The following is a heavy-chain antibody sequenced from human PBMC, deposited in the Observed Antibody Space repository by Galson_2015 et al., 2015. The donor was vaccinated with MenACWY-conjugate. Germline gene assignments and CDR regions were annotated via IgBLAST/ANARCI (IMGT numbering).Heavy chain of an antibody. V-gene: IGHV6-1*01. CDR3: ARDQAVTGTFDY. J-gene: IGHJ4*02. D-gene: IGHD6-19*01. CDR1: GDSVSSNRAA. CDR2: TYYRSKWYN. Sequence: CAISGDSVSSNRAAWSWIRQSPSRGFEWLGRTYYRSKWYNDYAASVKSRITINPDTSKNQFSLQLNSVTPEDTAVYHCARDQAVTGTFDYWGQGTLVTVSS.